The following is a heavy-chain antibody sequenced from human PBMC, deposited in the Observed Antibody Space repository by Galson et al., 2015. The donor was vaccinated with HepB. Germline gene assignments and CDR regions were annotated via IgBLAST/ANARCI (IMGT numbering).Heavy chain of an antibody. CDR2: IRSKANNYAT. D-gene: IGHD5-24*01. Sequence: SLRLSCAVSGFTFSDSAIHWVRQASGKGLEWVGRIRSKANNYATEYAASVEGRFTISRDDSKNTAYLQMNSLKTEDTAVYYCTRFVQTATPWGQGTLVTVSS. CDR3: TRFVQTATP. V-gene: IGHV3-73*01. J-gene: IGHJ5*02. CDR1: GFTFSDSA.